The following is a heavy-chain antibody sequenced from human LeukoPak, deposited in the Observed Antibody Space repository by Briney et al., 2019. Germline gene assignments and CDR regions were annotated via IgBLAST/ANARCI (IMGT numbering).Heavy chain of an antibody. CDR2: IWYDGSNK. Sequence: GGSLRLSCAASGFTFSSYGMHWVRQAPGKGLEWVAVIWYDGSNKYYADSVKGRFTISRDNSKNTLYLQMNSLRAEDTALYYCAKSRDCSSTSCFDEAFDYWGQGTLVTVSS. J-gene: IGHJ4*02. V-gene: IGHV3-30*02. CDR3: AKSRDCSSTSCFDEAFDY. CDR1: GFTFSSYG. D-gene: IGHD2-2*01.